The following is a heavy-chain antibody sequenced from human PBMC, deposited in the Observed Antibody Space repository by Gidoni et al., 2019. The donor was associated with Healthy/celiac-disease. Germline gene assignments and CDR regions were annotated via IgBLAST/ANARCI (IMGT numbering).Heavy chain of an antibody. CDR3: ARAVAGKDY. CDR1: GGTFSSYA. D-gene: IGHD6-19*01. J-gene: IGHJ4*02. Sequence: QVQLVKSAAAVKKPGSSVNVSCKSSGGTFSSYAISWVRQAPGQGLEWMGGIIPIFGTANYAQKFQGRVTITADESTSTAYMELSSLRSEDTAVDYCARAVAGKDYWGQGTLVTVSS. CDR2: IIPIFGTA. V-gene: IGHV1-69*01.